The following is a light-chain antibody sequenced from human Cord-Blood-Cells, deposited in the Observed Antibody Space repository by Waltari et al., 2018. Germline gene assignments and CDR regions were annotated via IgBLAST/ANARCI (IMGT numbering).Light chain of an antibody. CDR3: MQALQTPWT. J-gene: IGKJ1*01. Sequence: DIVMTQSLLSLPVTPGEQDSISCRFSQSLLHSNGYNYLDWYLQKPGQSPQLLIYLGSNRASGVPDRFSGSGSGTDFTLKISRVEAEDVGVYYCMQALQTPWTFGQGTKVEIK. CDR1: QSLLHSNGYNY. V-gene: IGKV2-28*01. CDR2: LGS.